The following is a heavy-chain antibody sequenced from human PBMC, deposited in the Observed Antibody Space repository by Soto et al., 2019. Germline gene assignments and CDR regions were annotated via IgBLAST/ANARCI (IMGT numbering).Heavy chain of an antibody. D-gene: IGHD4-17*01. CDR2: IYYSGST. Sequence: QLQLQESGPGLVKPSETLSLTCTVSGGSISSSSYYWGWIRQPPGKGLEWIGSIYYSGSTYYNPSLKSRVTISVDTSKNQFSLKLSSVTAADTAVYYCARLPRLLTTSLDRRWGLDYWGQGTLVTVSS. J-gene: IGHJ4*02. CDR1: GGSISSSSYY. CDR3: ARLPRLLTTSLDRRWGLDY. V-gene: IGHV4-39*01.